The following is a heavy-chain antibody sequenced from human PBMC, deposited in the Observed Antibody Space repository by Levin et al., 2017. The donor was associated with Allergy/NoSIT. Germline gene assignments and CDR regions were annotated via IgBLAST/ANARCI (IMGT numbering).Heavy chain of an antibody. CDR1: GFTFSSYG. Sequence: GGSLRLSCAASGFTFSSYGMHWVRQAPGKGLEWVAVISYDGSNKYYADSVKGRFTISRDNSKNTLYLQMNSLRAEDTAVYYCAKDRDPWELPEESYFDYWGQGTLVTVSS. CDR3: AKDRDPWELPEESYFDY. CDR2: ISYDGSNK. J-gene: IGHJ4*02. D-gene: IGHD1-26*01. V-gene: IGHV3-30*18.